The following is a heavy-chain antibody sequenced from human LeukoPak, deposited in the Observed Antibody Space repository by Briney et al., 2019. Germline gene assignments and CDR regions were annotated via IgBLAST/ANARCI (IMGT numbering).Heavy chain of an antibody. CDR2: MNPNSGNT. J-gene: IGHJ3*02. D-gene: IGHD3-22*01. CDR1: GYTFTSYD. V-gene: IGHV1-8*01. Sequence: ASVKVSCKASGYTFTSYDINWVRQATGQGLEWMGWMNPNSGNTGYAQKFQGRVTMTRNTSISTAYMELSSLRSEDTAVYYCARDPQPKIVVVPKYAFDIWGQGTMVTVSS. CDR3: ARDPQPKIVVVPKYAFDI.